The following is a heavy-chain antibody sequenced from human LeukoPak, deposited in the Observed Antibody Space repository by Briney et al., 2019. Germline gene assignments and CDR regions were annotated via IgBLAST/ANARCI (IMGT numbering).Heavy chain of an antibody. CDR2: FDPEDGET. CDR1: GYTLTELS. V-gene: IGHV1-24*01. J-gene: IGHJ5*02. D-gene: IGHD3-16*02. CDR3: ATKPSYSNYEGGYYDYVWGSYRPNNWFDP. Sequence: ASVKVSCKVSGYTLTELSMHWVRQAPGEGLEWMGGFDPEDGETIYAQKFQGRVTMTEDTSTDTAYMELSSLRSEDTAVYYCATKPSYSNYEGGYYDYVWGSYRPNNWFDPWGQGTLVTVSS.